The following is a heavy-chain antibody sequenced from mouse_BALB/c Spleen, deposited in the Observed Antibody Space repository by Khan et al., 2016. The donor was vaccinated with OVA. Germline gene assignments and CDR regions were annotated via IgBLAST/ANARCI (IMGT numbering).Heavy chain of an antibody. Sequence: EVQLQQSGPEVVKPGTSMKISCKASGYSFTGYTMKWVKQSHGKNLEWIGLINPYNGGTAYTQKFTGKATLTVDKSSSTAYMELLSLTFEDSAVYYCARWGFTRAMDYWGQGTSVTVSS. CDR2: INPYNGGT. D-gene: IGHD2-12*01. CDR1: GYSFTGYT. CDR3: ARWGFTRAMDY. V-gene: IGHV1-26*01. J-gene: IGHJ4*01.